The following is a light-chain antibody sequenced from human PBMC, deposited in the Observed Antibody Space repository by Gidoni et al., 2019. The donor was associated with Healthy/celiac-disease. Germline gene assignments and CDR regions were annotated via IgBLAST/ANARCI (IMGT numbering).Light chain of an antibody. CDR2: EVS. J-gene: IGLJ1*01. CDR1: SSDVGGYNY. V-gene: IGLV2-14*01. Sequence: QSALTQPASVSGSPGQSITISCTGTSSDVGGYNYVSWYQQHPGKAPKLMIYEVSNRPSGVSNRVSGSKSGNTASLTISGLQAEDEADYYCSSYTSSTPWVFGTGTKVTVL. CDR3: SSYTSSTPWV.